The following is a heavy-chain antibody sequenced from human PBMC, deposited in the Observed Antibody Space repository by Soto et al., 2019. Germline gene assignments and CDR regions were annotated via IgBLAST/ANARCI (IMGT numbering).Heavy chain of an antibody. CDR1: GFTFSGSA. J-gene: IGHJ5*02. Sequence: PGGSLRLSCAASGFTFSGSAMHWVRQASGKGLEWVGRFRSKANSYATAYAASVKGRFTISRDDSKNTAYLQMNSLKTEDTAVYYCTRPYYYDSSGYSINWFDPWGQGTLVTVSS. V-gene: IGHV3-73*01. D-gene: IGHD3-22*01. CDR3: TRPYYYDSSGYSINWFDP. CDR2: FRSKANSYAT.